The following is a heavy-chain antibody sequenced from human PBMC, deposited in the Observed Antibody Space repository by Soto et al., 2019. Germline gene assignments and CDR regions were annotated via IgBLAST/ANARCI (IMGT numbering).Heavy chain of an antibody. CDR1: GGSISSSSYY. D-gene: IGHD3-3*01. J-gene: IGHJ4*02. CDR2: IYYSGST. V-gene: IGHV4-39*01. Sequence: TSETLSLTCTVSGGSISSSSYYWGWIRQPPGKGLEWIGSIYYSGSTYYNPSLKSRVTISVDTSKNQFSLKLSSVTAADTAVYYCARTYYDFWSGYYVYFDYWGQGTLVT. CDR3: ARTYYDFWSGYYVYFDY.